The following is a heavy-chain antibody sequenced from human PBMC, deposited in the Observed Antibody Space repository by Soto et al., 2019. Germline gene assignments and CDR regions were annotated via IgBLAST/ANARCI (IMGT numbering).Heavy chain of an antibody. Sequence: EVQLVESGGGLVQPGGSLRLSCAASGFTFSSYDMHWVRQATGKGLQWVSAIGTAGDTYYPGSVKGRFTISRENAKNSLYLQMNSQRAEDTAVYYCARGYYDSSGYDAYYFDYWGQGTLVTVSS. V-gene: IGHV3-13*01. D-gene: IGHD3-22*01. J-gene: IGHJ4*02. CDR2: IGTAGDT. CDR1: GFTFSSYD. CDR3: ARGYYDSSGYDAYYFDY.